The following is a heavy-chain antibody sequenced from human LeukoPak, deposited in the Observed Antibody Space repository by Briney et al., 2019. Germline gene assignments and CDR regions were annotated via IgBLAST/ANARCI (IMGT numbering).Heavy chain of an antibody. CDR2: INGGATTT. Sequence: PGGSLRPSCAASGFTVNKYEIHWVRQAPGKGLEWISYINGGATTTNYADSVWGRFTISRDDAQNSVHLQMNSLRDEDTAVYYCVRGRLLRSTKYFDYWGQGALVTVSS. V-gene: IGHV3-48*03. CDR1: GFTVNKYE. CDR3: VRGRLLRSTKYFDY. D-gene: IGHD2-21*02. J-gene: IGHJ4*02.